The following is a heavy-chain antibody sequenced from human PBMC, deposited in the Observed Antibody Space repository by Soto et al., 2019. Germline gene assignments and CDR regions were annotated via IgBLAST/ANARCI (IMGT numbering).Heavy chain of an antibody. V-gene: IGHV4-4*02. J-gene: IGHJ4*02. CDR3: ARVRYDRSGFDH. CDR2: ISHSGIT. D-gene: IGHD3-22*01. CDR1: GDSISRSHW. Sequence: QVQLQESGPGLVRPSGALSVTCAVSGDSISRSHWWRWVRQSPGKGLVWIGEISHSGITNYNPTLKSRVTISGDKSKNQLSLKLTSVTAADTAVYYCARVRYDRSGFDHWGQGTLVAVSS.